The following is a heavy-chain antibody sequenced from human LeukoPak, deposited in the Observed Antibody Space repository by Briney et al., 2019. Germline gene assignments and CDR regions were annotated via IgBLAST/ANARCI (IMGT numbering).Heavy chain of an antibody. J-gene: IGHJ4*02. V-gene: IGHV3-30*02. CDR3: AKDLRAIAAAVAGDY. CDR1: GFTFSSYG. CDR2: IRYDGSNK. Sequence: GGSLRLSCAAYGFTFSSYGMHWVRQAPGKGLEWVAFIRYDGSNKYYADSVKGRFTISRDNSKNTLYLQMNSLRAEDTAVYYCAKDLRAIAAAVAGDYWGQGTLVTVSS. D-gene: IGHD6-13*01.